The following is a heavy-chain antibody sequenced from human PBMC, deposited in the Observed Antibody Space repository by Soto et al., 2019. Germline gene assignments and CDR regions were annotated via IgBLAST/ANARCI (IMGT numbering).Heavy chain of an antibody. V-gene: IGHV1-8*02. D-gene: IGHD3-16*01. J-gene: IGHJ5*02. CDR3: ARGLRVYYDYVWGLARGGWFDP. CDR1: GYTFTGYY. Sequence: ASVKVSCKASGYTFTGYYMHWVRQAPGQGLEWMGWMNPNSGNTGYAQKFQGRVTMTRNTSISTAYMELSSLRSEDTAVYYCARGLRVYYDYVWGLARGGWFDPWGQGTLVTVSS. CDR2: MNPNSGNT.